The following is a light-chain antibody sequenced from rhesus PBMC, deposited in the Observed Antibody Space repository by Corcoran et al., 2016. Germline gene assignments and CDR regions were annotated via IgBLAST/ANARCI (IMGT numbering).Light chain of an antibody. V-gene: IGKV1-38*01. J-gene: IGKJ4*01. CDR2: DAS. CDR3: QQRNSYPLT. CDR1: QGISSY. Sequence: DIQLTQSPSSLSASVGDRVTITCRASQGISSYLAWYQQKPGKAPKLLIYDASNLKSGVQSRVSGSGSGSDFTLTISSLLPEDFAVCYCQQRNSYPLTFGGGTKVEIK.